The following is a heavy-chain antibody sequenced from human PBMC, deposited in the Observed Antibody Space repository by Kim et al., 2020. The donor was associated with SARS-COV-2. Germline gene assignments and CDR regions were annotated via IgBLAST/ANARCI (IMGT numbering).Heavy chain of an antibody. V-gene: IGHV3-23*01. D-gene: IGHD3-16*01. J-gene: IGHJ4*02. Sequence: YADSVKGRFTSSRDHSKNTLYLQMNRLRAEATAVYYCAGGIKCYVWCFDYWGQGTLVTVSS. CDR3: AGGIKCYVWCFDY.